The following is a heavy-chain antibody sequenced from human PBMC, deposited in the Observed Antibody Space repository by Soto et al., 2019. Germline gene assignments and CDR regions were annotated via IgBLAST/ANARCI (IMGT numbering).Heavy chain of an antibody. J-gene: IGHJ4*02. V-gene: IGHV3-66*01. Sequence: GGSLRLSCAASGFTVSSNYMSWVRQAPGKGLEWVSVIYSGGSTYYADSVKGRFTISRDNSKNTLYLQMNSRRAEDTAVYYCVMSSSWSAVENYFDYWGQGTLVTVSS. CDR2: IYSGGST. D-gene: IGHD6-13*01. CDR3: VMSSSWSAVENYFDY. CDR1: GFTVSSNY.